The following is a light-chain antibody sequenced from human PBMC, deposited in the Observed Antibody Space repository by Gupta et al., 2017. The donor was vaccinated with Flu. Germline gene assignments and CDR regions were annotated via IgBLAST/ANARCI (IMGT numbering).Light chain of an antibody. CDR3: SSYSISATSYV. Sequence: QSALTPPASVSGSPGQSTTISCTVTGSDLGDYNYVSWYQQHPDRAPKLMIYEVSNRPSGVSNRFSGSKSGNTASLTSSGLQAEDEADYDCSSYSISATSYVFGTGTKVTVL. J-gene: IGLJ1*01. V-gene: IGLV2-14*01. CDR2: EVS. CDR1: GSDLGDYNY.